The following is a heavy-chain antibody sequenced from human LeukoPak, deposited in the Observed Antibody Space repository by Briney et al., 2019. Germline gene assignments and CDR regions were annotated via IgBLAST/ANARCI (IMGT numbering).Heavy chain of an antibody. CDR3: ARGPGAYCSGTTCYVY. D-gene: IGHD2-2*01. Sequence: PGGSLRLSCAASGFTFNSYSMNWVRQAPGKGLEWVSSLSSGSNYIYYADSVEGRFTISRDNAKSSLYLQMNSLRVEDTAVYYCARGPGAYCSGTTCYVYWGQGTLVTVSS. J-gene: IGHJ4*02. V-gene: IGHV3-21*01. CDR2: LSSGSNYI. CDR1: GFTFNSYS.